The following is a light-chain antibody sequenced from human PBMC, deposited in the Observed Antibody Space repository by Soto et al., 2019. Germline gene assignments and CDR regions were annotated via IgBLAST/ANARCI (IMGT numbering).Light chain of an antibody. CDR1: SSDVGTYNL. V-gene: IGLV2-23*01. J-gene: IGLJ2*01. Sequence: ALTQPASVSGSPGQSIIISCPGTSSDVGTYNLVSWYQQHPGKAPKLIIYEGIKRPSGVSNRFSGSRSGNTASLTISGLQAEDEADYYCCSYATTNTPFGGGTKVTVL. CDR2: EGI. CDR3: CSYATTNTP.